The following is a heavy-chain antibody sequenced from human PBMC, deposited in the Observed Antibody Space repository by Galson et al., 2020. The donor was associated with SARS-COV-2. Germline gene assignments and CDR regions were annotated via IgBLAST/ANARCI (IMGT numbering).Heavy chain of an antibody. CDR1: GFTFDDYA. V-gene: IGHV3-9*01. Sequence: SLKISCAASGFTFDDYAMHWVRQAPGKGLEWVSGISWNSGSIGYADSVKGRFTISRDNAKNSLYLQMNSLRAEDTALYYCAKLRDGYNYGDYWGQGTLVTVSS. CDR2: ISWNSGSI. CDR3: AKLRDGYNYGDY. D-gene: IGHD5-12*01. J-gene: IGHJ4*02.